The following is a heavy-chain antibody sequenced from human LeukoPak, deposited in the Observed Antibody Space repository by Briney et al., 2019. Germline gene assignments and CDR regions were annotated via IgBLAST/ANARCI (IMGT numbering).Heavy chain of an antibody. CDR2: ISSSSSYT. V-gene: IGHV3-11*06. CDR1: GFTFSDYY. D-gene: IGHD3-9*01. Sequence: GGSLRLSCAASGFTFSDYYMSWIRQAPGKGLEWVSYISSSSSYTNYADSVKGRFTISRDNAKNSLYLQMNSLRAEDTAVYYCARFGLRYFDWLPFDYWGQGTLVTVSP. J-gene: IGHJ4*02. CDR3: ARFGLRYFDWLPFDY.